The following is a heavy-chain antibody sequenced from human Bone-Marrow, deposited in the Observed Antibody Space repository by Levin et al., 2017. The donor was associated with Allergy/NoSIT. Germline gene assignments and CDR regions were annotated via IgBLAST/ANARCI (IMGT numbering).Heavy chain of an antibody. Sequence: SETLSLTCAVYGGSFSGYYWSWIRQPPGKGLEWIGEINHSGSTNYNPSLKSRVTISVDTSKNQFSLKLSSVTAADTAVYYCARGRGSSGGTWRWGYNWFDPWGQGTLVTVSS. D-gene: IGHD2-15*01. CDR3: ARGRGSSGGTWRWGYNWFDP. V-gene: IGHV4-34*01. CDR2: INHSGST. J-gene: IGHJ5*02. CDR1: GGSFSGYY.